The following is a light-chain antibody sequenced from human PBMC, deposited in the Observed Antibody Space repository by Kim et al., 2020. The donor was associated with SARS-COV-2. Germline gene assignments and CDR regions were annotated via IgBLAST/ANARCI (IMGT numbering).Light chain of an antibody. CDR2: DNN. Sequence: QSVLTQPPSVSAAPGQKVTISCSGSRSNIGSNPVSWYQQFPGTAPKLITYDNNKRPSGIPDRFSSSKSGTSATLGITGLRTGDEAHYYCATWDNSLSVGVFGGGTKVTVL. J-gene: IGLJ3*02. CDR3: ATWDNSLSVGV. V-gene: IGLV1-51*01. CDR1: RSNIGSNP.